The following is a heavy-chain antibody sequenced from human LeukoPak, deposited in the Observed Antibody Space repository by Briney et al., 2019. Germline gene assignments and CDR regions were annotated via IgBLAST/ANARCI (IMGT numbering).Heavy chain of an antibody. Sequence: PGGSLRLSCAASGFTFSGYAMSWVRQAPGKGLEWVSAISGRGGSTYYADSVKGRFTISRDNSKNTLYLQMNSLRAEDTAEYYCAKILNYFDSVYAFDMWGQGTMVTVSS. CDR1: GFTFSGYA. D-gene: IGHD3-22*01. CDR3: AKILNYFDSVYAFDM. V-gene: IGHV3-23*01. J-gene: IGHJ3*02. CDR2: ISGRGGST.